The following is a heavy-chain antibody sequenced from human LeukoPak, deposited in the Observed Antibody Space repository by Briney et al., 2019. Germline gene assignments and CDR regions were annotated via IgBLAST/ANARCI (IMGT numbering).Heavy chain of an antibody. CDR3: ASDEYSTSLDS. Sequence: PGGSLRLSCAASGFTFSSYWMHWVRQAPGKGLVWVSRINSDGSRTTYADSVKGRFTISRDNAKNTLYLQVNSLRVEDTAVYYCASDEYSTSLDSWGQGTLVTVSS. D-gene: IGHD6-13*01. CDR2: INSDGSRT. V-gene: IGHV3-74*01. J-gene: IGHJ4*02. CDR1: GFTFSSYW.